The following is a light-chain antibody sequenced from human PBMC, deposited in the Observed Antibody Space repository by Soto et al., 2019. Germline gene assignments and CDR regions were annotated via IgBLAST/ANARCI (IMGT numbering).Light chain of an antibody. CDR3: MQALQSPRT. V-gene: IGKV2-28*01. J-gene: IGKJ1*01. CDR2: LGS. CDR1: QSLLHVNGYNY. Sequence: DIVMTQSPLSLSVTPGEPASISCRSSQSLLHVNGYNYFDWYLQKPGQSPQLLIYLGSNRASGVPDRFSGSGSGTDCTLKISRVEAEDVGVYYCMQALQSPRTFGQGTKVEIK.